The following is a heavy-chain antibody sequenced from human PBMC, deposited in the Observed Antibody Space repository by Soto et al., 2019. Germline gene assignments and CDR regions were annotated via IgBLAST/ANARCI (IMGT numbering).Heavy chain of an antibody. V-gene: IGHV4-59*01. D-gene: IGHD3-3*01. Sequence: SETLSLTCTVSGGSISSYYWSWIRQPPGKGLEWIGYIYYSGSTNYNPSLKSRVTISVDTSKNQFSLKLSSVTAADTAVYYCARDSYYDFWSGYYKGNYGMDVWGQGTTVTVSS. J-gene: IGHJ6*02. CDR1: GGSISSYY. CDR3: ARDSYYDFWSGYYKGNYGMDV. CDR2: IYYSGST.